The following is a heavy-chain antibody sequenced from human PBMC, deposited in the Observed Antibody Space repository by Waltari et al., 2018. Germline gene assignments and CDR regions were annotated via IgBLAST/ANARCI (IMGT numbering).Heavy chain of an antibody. CDR3: ARGSSSSSKDY. CDR2: ISSSSSYI. CDR1: GFTFSSYS. D-gene: IGHD6-6*01. J-gene: IGHJ4*02. V-gene: IGHV3-21*01. Sequence: EVQLVESGGGLVKPGGCLRLSCAASGFTFSSYSLNWVRQAPGKGLEWVSSISSSSSYIYYADSVKGRFTISRDNAKNSLYLQMNSLRAEDTAVYYCARGSSSSSKDYWGQGTLVTVSS.